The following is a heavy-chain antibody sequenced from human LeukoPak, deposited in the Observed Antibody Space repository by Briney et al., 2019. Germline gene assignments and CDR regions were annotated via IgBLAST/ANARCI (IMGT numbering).Heavy chain of an antibody. Sequence: GASVKVSCKASGYTFTGYYMHWVRQAPGQGLEWMGWINPNSGGTNYAQKFQGRVTMTRDTSISTAYMELSRLRSDDTAVYYCARVSCSGGSCYSTPVDYWGQGTLVTVSS. V-gene: IGHV1-2*02. CDR1: GYTFTGYY. CDR2: INPNSGGT. CDR3: ARVSCSGGSCYSTPVDY. J-gene: IGHJ4*02. D-gene: IGHD2-15*01.